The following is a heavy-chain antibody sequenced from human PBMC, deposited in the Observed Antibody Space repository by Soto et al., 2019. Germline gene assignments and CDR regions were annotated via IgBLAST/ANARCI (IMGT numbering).Heavy chain of an antibody. CDR2: IYWDDDK. J-gene: IGHJ6*02. V-gene: IGHV2-5*02. D-gene: IGHD6-13*01. Sequence: QITLKESGPPLVKPTQTLTLTCTFSGFSLSTSGVGVGWIRQPPGKALEWLALIYWDDDKRYSPSLKSRLTITKDTSKNQVVLTMTNMDPVDTATYYCAHSSWYPPYYYYGMDVWGQGTTVTVSS. CDR1: GFSLSTSGVG. CDR3: AHSSWYPPYYYYGMDV.